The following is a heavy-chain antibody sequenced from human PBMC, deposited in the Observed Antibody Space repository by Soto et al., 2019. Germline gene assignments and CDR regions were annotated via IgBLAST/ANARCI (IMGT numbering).Heavy chain of an antibody. D-gene: IGHD3-22*01. J-gene: IGHJ4*02. CDR1: GFPFTSSA. Sequence: SVKVSCKASGFPFTSSAVQWVRQARGQRLEWIGWIVVGSGNTNYAQKFQERVTITRDMSTSTAYMELSSLRSEDTAVYYCAALKPRDYYDSSGYINWGQGTLVTVS. CDR3: AALKPRDYYDSSGYIN. CDR2: IVVGSGNT. V-gene: IGHV1-58*01.